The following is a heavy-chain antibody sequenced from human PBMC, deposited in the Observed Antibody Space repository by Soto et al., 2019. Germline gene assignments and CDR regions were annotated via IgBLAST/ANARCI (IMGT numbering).Heavy chain of an antibody. D-gene: IGHD2-2*02. CDR1: GFTLSTYS. V-gene: IGHV3-21*01. CDR3: AREYTAWPLAYGLDV. Sequence: GGSLRLSCVASGFTLSTYSINWVRQAPGKGLEWVSSISSRSDIYYADSVKGRFTISRDNAKNSVSLQMNSLRAEDTAVYYCAREYTAWPLAYGLDVWGQGTTVTVSS. J-gene: IGHJ6*02. CDR2: ISSRSDI.